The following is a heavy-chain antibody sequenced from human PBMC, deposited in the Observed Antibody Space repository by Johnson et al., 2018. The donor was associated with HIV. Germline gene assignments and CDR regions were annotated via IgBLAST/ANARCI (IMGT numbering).Heavy chain of an antibody. V-gene: IGHV3-66*02. CDR2: IYSGGST. Sequence: VQLVESGGGLVKPGGSLRLSCAASGFTFSDYYMSWIRQAPGKGLEWVSVIYSGGSTYYADSVKGRFTISRDNSKNTLYLQMNSLRAEDTAVYFCARAASQQQLKVPFDIWGQGTMVTVSS. CDR1: GFTFSDYY. D-gene: IGHD6-13*01. CDR3: ARAASQQQLKVPFDI. J-gene: IGHJ3*02.